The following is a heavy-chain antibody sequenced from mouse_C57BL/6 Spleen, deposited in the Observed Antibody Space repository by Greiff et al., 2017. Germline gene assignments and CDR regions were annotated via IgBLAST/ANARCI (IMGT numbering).Heavy chain of an antibody. V-gene: IGHV5-17*01. J-gene: IGHJ2*01. CDR2: ISSGSSTI. Sequence: EVKVVESGGGLVKPGGSLKLSCAASGFTFSDYGMHWVRQAPEKGLEWVAYISSGSSTIYYADTVKGRFTISRDNAKNTLFLQMTSLRSEDTAMYYCARSWGYDSYFDYWGQGTTLTVSS. CDR1: GFTFSDYG. D-gene: IGHD2-4*01. CDR3: ARSWGYDSYFDY.